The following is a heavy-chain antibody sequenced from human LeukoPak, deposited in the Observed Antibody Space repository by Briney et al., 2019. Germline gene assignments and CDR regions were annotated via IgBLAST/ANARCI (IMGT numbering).Heavy chain of an antibody. CDR3: ARARPPHYYETSGYYSNFDY. CDR2: ISSSSSYI. V-gene: IGHV3-21*01. CDR1: GFTFSSYS. D-gene: IGHD3-22*01. Sequence: GGSLRLSCAASGFTFSSYSMNWVRQAPGKGLEWVSSISSSSSYIYYADSVKGRFTISRDNAMNSLYLQMNSLRAEDTAVYYCARARPPHYYETSGYYSNFDYWGQGTLVTVSS. J-gene: IGHJ4*02.